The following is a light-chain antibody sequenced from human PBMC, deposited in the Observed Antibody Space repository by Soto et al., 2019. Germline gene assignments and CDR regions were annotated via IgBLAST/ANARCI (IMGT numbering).Light chain of an antibody. V-gene: IGKV1-33*01. J-gene: IGKJ4*01. CDR3: QQYDNLPLP. CDR2: DAS. Sequence: DIQMTQSPSSLSASVGDRVTITCQASQDISNYLNWYQQKPAKAPKLLIYDASNLETGVPSRFSGSGSGTDFTFTISSLQPEDIATYYCQQYDNLPLPSGGGTKVDIK. CDR1: QDISNY.